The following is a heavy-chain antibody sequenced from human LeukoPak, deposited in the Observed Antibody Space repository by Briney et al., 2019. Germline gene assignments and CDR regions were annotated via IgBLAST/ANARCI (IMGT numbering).Heavy chain of an antibody. J-gene: IGHJ5*02. Sequence: SVKVSCKASGGTFSSYAISWVRQAPGQGLEWMGGIIPIFGTANYAQKFQGRVTITADEPTSTAYMELSSLRSEDTAVYYCARVVSPENWFDPWGQGTLVTVSS. D-gene: IGHD5/OR15-5a*01. CDR1: GGTFSSYA. CDR2: IIPIFGTA. V-gene: IGHV1-69*13. CDR3: ARVVSPENWFDP.